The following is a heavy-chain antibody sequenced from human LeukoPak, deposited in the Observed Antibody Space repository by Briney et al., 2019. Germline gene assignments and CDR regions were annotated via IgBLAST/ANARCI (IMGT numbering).Heavy chain of an antibody. CDR1: GFTFSRYW. Sequence: GGSLRLSCAASGFTFSRYWMSWARQAPGKGLEWVAKIKQDGSEKYYVDSVKGRFTISRDNAKNSLFLQMDSLRVKDTAVYFCARDDPYFFDYWGQGTLVTVSS. D-gene: IGHD2/OR15-2a*01. V-gene: IGHV3-7*01. CDR3: ARDDPYFFDY. J-gene: IGHJ4*02. CDR2: IKQDGSEK.